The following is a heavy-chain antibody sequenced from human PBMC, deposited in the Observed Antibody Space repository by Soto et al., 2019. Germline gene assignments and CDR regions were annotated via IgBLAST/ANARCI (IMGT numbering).Heavy chain of an antibody. CDR1: GSNFITDW. J-gene: IGHJ6*02. CDR2: IDPTASYT. V-gene: IGHV5-10-1*01. Sequence: GESLKIPCKGSGSNFITDWLSWVRQMPGKGLEWMGRIDPTASYTKYSPSFEGHVTISADKSISTAYLQWSSLKASDSAVYYCAILSFASFALDVWGQGTTVTVSS. CDR3: AILSFASFALDV. D-gene: IGHD3-16*01.